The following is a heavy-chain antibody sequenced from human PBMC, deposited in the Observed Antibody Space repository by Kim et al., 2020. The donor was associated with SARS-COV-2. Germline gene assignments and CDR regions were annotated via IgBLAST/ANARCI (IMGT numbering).Heavy chain of an antibody. V-gene: IGHV1-3*01. CDR2: IHAANGNT. CDR1: GDRFTTFS. Sequence: ASVKVSCKASGDRFTTFSMHWVRQAPGQRPEWMGWIHAANGNTVYAESFHGRITISRDTSAETVYMELSSLTSTDTAMYYCTKDLSYGGLAFGSWGQGTLVSDSS. J-gene: IGHJ5*01. CDR3: TKDLSYGGLAFGS. D-gene: IGHD3-16*01.